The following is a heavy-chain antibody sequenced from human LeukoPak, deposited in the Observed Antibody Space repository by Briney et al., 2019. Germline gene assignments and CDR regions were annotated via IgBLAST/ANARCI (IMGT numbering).Heavy chain of an antibody. CDR1: GGSFSGYY. D-gene: IGHD3-9*01. CDR2: INHSGST. Sequence: SETLSLTCAVYGGSFSGYYWSWIRPPPGKGLEWIGEINHSGSTNYNPSLKSRVTISVDTSKNQSSLKLSSVTAADTAVYYCARGPGKGDILTGYYWRGDYYGMDVWGQGTTVTVSS. J-gene: IGHJ6*02. CDR3: ARGPGKGDILTGYYWRGDYYGMDV. V-gene: IGHV4-34*01.